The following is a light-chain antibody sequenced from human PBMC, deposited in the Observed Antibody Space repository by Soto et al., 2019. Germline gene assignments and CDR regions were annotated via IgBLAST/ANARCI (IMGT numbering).Light chain of an antibody. CDR2: TTS. V-gene: IGKV1-39*01. CDR1: QSISSD. CDR3: QQGFSRPRT. J-gene: IGKJ1*01. Sequence: IQMTQSPSSLSASVGDRVTITCRASQSISSDLNWYQQRPGKAPKLLIYTTSNLESGVPSRFSGSGSGTDFTLTISNLQPEDFATYFCQQGFSRPRTFGLGTKVDIK.